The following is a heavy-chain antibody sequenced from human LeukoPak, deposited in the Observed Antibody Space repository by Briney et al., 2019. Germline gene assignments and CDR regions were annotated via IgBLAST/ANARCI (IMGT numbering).Heavy chain of an antibody. CDR3: ARASGGYFSNWFDP. D-gene: IGHD3-22*01. CDR2: IYYTGST. CDR1: GGSLSTYY. J-gene: IGHJ5*02. Sequence: KPSETLSLTCTVSGGSLSTYYWSWIRQPPGKGLEWMGYIYYTGSTNYNPSLKSRVTISVDTSKNQFSLRLSSVTAADTAVYYCARASGGYFSNWFDPWGQGTLVTVSS. V-gene: IGHV4-59*01.